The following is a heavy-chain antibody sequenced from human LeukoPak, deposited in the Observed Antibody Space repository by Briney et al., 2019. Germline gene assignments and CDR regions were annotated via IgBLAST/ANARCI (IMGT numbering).Heavy chain of an antibody. CDR3: ARDQRYYDSSGYDP. Sequence: GGSLRLSCAASGFTFSSYWMSWVRQAPGEGLEWVSSISSSSSYIYYADSVRGRFTISRDNAKNSLYLQMNSLRAEDTAVYYCARDQRYYDSSGYDPWGQGTLVTVSS. D-gene: IGHD3-22*01. CDR2: ISSSSSYI. V-gene: IGHV3-21*01. CDR1: GFTFSSYW. J-gene: IGHJ5*02.